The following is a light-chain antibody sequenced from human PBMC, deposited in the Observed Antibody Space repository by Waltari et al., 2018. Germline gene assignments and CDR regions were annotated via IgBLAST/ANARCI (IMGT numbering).Light chain of an antibody. CDR2: RNS. Sequence: QSVLTQPPSASGTPGQRVTISCSGSSSNIGRTYVYWYQQLPGTAPKLLTYRNSQRPSGVPDRFSGSKAGTSASLAISGLRSEDEADYYCAAWDDSLSGRVFGGGTKLTVL. CDR3: AAWDDSLSGRV. J-gene: IGLJ3*02. CDR1: SSNIGRTY. V-gene: IGLV1-47*01.